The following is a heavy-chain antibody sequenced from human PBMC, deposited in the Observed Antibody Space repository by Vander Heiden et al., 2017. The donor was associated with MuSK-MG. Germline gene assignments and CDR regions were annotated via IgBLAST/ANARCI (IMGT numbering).Heavy chain of an antibody. V-gene: IGHV3-23*01. CDR2: ISGSGGST. CDR1: GFTFSSYA. D-gene: IGHD3-16*02. J-gene: IGHJ4*02. CDR3: AKDPVYYDYVWGSYRPNFDY. Sequence: EVQLLESGGGLVQPGGSLRLSCAASGFTFSSYAMSWARQAPGKGLEWVAAISGSGGSTYYADSVKGRFTISRDNSKNTLYLQMNSLRAEDTAVYYCAKDPVYYDYVWGSYRPNFDYWGQGTLVTVAS.